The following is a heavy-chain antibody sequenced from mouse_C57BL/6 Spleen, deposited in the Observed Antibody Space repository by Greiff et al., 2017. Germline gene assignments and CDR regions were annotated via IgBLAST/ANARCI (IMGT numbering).Heavy chain of an antibody. CDR3: ARRGTYWYLDV. D-gene: IGHD1-1*01. J-gene: IGHJ1*03. Sequence: QVQLQQPGAELVKPGASVKLSCKASGYTFTSYWMQWVKQRPGQGLEWIGEIDPSDSYTNYNQKFKGKATLTVDTSSSTAYMQLSSLTSEDSAVYYCARRGTYWYLDVWGKGTTVTVSS. V-gene: IGHV1-50*01. CDR1: GYTFTSYW. CDR2: IDPSDSYT.